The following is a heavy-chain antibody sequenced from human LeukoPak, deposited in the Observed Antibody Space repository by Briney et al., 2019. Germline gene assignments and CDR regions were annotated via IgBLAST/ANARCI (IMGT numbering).Heavy chain of an antibody. CDR3: AREERCSGGSCYWDYYGMDV. D-gene: IGHD2-15*01. CDR1: GGSISSSNW. J-gene: IGHJ6*02. V-gene: IGHV4-4*02. CDR2: IYHSGST. Sequence: ASGTLSLTCVVSGGSISSSNWWSWVRQPAGKGLEWIGEIYHSGSTNYNPSLKSRVTISVDKSKNQFSLKLSSVTAADTAVYYCAREERCSGGSCYWDYYGMDVWGQGTTVTVSS.